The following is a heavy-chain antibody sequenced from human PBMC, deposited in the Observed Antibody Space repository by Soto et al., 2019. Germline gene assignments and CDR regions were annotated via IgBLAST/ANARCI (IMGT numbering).Heavy chain of an antibody. V-gene: IGHV1-8*01. D-gene: IGHD3-3*01. J-gene: IGHJ6*03. Sequence: QVQLVQSGAEVKKPGASVKVSCKASGYTFTSYDINWVRQATGQGLEWMGWMNPNSGNTGYAQKFQGRVTMTRNTSISTAYMELSSLRSEDTAVYYCARRTYTIFGVVMPYYYMDVWCKGTTVTVSS. CDR1: GYTFTSYD. CDR2: MNPNSGNT. CDR3: ARRTYTIFGVVMPYYYMDV.